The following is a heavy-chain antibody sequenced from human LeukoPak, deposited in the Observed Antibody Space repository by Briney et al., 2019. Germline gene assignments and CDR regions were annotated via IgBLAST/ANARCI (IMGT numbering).Heavy chain of an antibody. D-gene: IGHD3-3*01. J-gene: IGHJ6*04. CDR1: GFTFSSYA. CDR3: ARGSGFYGMDV. CDR2: ISYDGSNK. V-gene: IGHV3-30*04. Sequence: GRSLRLSCAASGFTFSSYAMHWVRQAPGKGLEWVAVISYDGSNKYYADSVKGRFTISRDNSKNTLYLQMNSLRAGDTAVYYCARGSGFYGMDVWGKGTTVTVSS.